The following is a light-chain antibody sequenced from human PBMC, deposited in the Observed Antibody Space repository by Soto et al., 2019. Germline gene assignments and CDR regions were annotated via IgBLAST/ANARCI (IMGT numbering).Light chain of an antibody. V-gene: IGKV3-20*01. J-gene: IGKJ4*01. Sequence: EIVLTQSPGTLSLSPGERATLSCRASQSVRSDYFAWYQQKPGQAPRVIIFGVSTRATGIPDRFSGSGSGTGFTLPISRLEPEDVALYYCQQYGKSPLTFGGGTKVDIK. CDR2: GVS. CDR3: QQYGKSPLT. CDR1: QSVRSDY.